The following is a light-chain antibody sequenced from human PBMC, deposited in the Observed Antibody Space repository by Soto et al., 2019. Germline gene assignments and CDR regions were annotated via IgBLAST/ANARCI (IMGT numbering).Light chain of an antibody. Sequence: QSALTQPPSVSAAPGQRVSISCSGSTSNIGANYVSWYQHLPRTAPKVLIYDNDKRPSDIPARFSASKSGTSATLGISGLQTVDESVYFCASWDGRLTTVVFGGGTKLTVL. CDR2: DND. CDR1: TSNIGANY. J-gene: IGLJ3*02. CDR3: ASWDGRLTTVV. V-gene: IGLV1-51*01.